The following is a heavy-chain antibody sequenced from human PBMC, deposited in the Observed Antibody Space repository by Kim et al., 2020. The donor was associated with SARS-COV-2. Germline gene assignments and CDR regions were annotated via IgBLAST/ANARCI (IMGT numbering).Heavy chain of an antibody. CDR1: GFTFSSYW. V-gene: IGHV3-74*01. D-gene: IGHD3-16*01. Sequence: GGSLRLSCAASGFTFSSYWTHWVRQAPGKGLAWVSYINTDGSTTGYADSVKGRFTISRDNAKNTMYLQMNSVRAEDTAVYYCARGLGSGSMTWGYWGQGTLVTVSS. CDR2: INTDGSTT. CDR3: ARGLGSGSMTWGY. J-gene: IGHJ4*02.